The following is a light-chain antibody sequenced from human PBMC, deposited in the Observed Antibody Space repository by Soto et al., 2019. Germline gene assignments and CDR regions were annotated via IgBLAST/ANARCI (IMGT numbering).Light chain of an antibody. Sequence: QSVLTQPPSVSAAPGQKVTISCSGSSSNIGNNYVSWYQQLPGTAPKLLIYENNKRPSGIPDRFSGSKSGTSATLGITGLQTGDEADYYCGAWDNSLSAGLFGGGTKVTVL. CDR1: SSNIGNNY. J-gene: IGLJ3*02. CDR3: GAWDNSLSAGL. CDR2: ENN. V-gene: IGLV1-51*02.